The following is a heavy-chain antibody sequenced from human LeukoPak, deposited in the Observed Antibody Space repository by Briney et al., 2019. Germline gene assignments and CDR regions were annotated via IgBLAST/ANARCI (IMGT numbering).Heavy chain of an antibody. CDR3: ARVSGDFWSGYSFDS. Sequence: GGSLRLSCAASGFTFSSYEMNWVRQAPGKGLEWVSYISSSGSTIYYADSVKARFTISRDNAKNSLYLEMNSLRAEDMAVYYCARVSGDFWSGYSFDSWGQGTLVVVSS. D-gene: IGHD3-3*01. J-gene: IGHJ4*02. V-gene: IGHV3-48*03. CDR1: GFTFSSYE. CDR2: ISSSGSTI.